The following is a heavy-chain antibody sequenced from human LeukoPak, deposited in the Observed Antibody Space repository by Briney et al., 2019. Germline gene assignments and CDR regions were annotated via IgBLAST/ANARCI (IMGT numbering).Heavy chain of an antibody. CDR1: GYTLTELS. D-gene: IGHD5-24*01. V-gene: IGHV1-24*01. CDR2: FDPEDGET. CDR3: ATPEMATITARLDY. Sequence: ASVKVSCKVSGYTLTELSMHWVRQAPGKGLEWMGGFDPEDGETIYAQKFQGRVTMTEDTSTDTAYMELSSLRSEDTAVYYCATPEMATITARLDYWGQGTLVTVSS. J-gene: IGHJ4*02.